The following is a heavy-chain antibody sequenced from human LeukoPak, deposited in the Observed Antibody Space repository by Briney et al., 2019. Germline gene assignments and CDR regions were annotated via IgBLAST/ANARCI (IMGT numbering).Heavy chain of an antibody. CDR2: INHSGST. V-gene: IGHV4-34*01. Sequence: SETLSLTCAVYGGSFSDYYWSWIRQPPGKGLEWIGEINHSGSTNYNPSLKSRVTISVDMSKNQFSLELSSVTAADTAVYYCARGPASGSNFAWFDPWGQGTLVTVSS. CDR3: ARGPASGSNFAWFDP. CDR1: GGSFSDYY. J-gene: IGHJ5*02. D-gene: IGHD3-10*01.